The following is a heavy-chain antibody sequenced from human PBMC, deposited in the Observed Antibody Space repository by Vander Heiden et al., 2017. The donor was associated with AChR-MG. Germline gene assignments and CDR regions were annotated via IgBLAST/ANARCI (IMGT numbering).Heavy chain of an antibody. CDR3: ARDLGVLGVEADTAMRGAY. D-gene: IGHD5-18*01. Sequence: EVQLVESGGGLVKPGGSLRLSCAASASRFSSYSMNWGRQAPGKMLEWVSSISSSSSYIYYADSVKGRFTISRDNAKNSLYLQMNSLRAEDTAVYYCARDLGVLGVEADTAMRGAYWGQGTLVTVSS. V-gene: IGHV3-21*01. CDR1: ASRFSSYS. CDR2: ISSSSSYI. J-gene: IGHJ4*02.